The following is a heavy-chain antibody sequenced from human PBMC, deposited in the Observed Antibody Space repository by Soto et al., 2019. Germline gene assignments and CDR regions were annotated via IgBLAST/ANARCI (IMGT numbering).Heavy chain of an antibody. CDR2: INPNSGGT. CDR3: ARAQRPDRFLEWLREPNWFDP. J-gene: IGHJ5*02. V-gene: IGHV1-2*04. Sequence: ASVKVSCKASGYTFTGYYMHWVRQAPGQGLEWMGWINPNSGGTNYAQKFQGWVTMTRETSISTAYMELSRLRSDDTAVYYCARAQRPDRFLEWLREPNWFDPWGQGTLVTVSS. CDR1: GYTFTGYY. D-gene: IGHD3-3*01.